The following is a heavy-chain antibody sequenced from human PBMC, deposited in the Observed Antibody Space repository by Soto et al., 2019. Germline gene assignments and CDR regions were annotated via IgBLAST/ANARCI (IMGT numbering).Heavy chain of an antibody. CDR1: GFTFSSYG. CDR3: AKDNSSGCDWLRVGDASDI. J-gene: IGHJ3*02. CDR2: ISYDGSNK. Sequence: QVQLVESGGGVVQPGRSLILSCAASGFTFSSYGMHWVRQAPGKGLEWVAVISYDGSNKYYADSVKGRLTISRDNSKNTLYLQMNSLRGEDTAVYYCAKDNSSGCDWLRVGDASDIWGQGTMATVSS. V-gene: IGHV3-30*18. D-gene: IGHD6-19*01.